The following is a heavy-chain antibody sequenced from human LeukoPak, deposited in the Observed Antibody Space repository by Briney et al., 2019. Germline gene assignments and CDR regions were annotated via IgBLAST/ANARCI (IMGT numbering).Heavy chain of an antibody. CDR2: IIPIFGTA. V-gene: IGHV1-69*05. Sequence: SVKVSCKASGGTFSSYAISWVRQAPGQGLEWMGGIIPIFGTANYAQKFQGRVTITTDESTSTAYVELSSLRSEDTAVYYCARFGADYYDSSGYPTDDYWGQGTLVTVSS. CDR1: GGTFSSYA. D-gene: IGHD3-22*01. CDR3: ARFGADYYDSSGYPTDDY. J-gene: IGHJ4*02.